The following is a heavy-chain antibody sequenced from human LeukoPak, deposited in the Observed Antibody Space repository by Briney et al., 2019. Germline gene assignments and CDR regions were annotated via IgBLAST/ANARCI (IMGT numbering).Heavy chain of an antibody. CDR2: IPKDGSNK. CDR1: GFTFSSYG. J-gene: IGHJ6*03. V-gene: IGHV3-30*02. D-gene: IGHD6-6*01. Sequence: GGSLRLSCAASGFTFSSYGMHWVRQAPGKGLEWVAFIPKDGSNKFYADSVKGRFTISRDNSKNTLSLQMNSLGAEDTALYYCAKARGISAPTGYYYYMDVWAEGTTVTVSS. CDR3: AKARGISAPTGYYYYMDV.